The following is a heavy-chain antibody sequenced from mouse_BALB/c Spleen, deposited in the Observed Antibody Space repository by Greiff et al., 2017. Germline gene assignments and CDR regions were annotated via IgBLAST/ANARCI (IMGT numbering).Heavy chain of an antibody. CDR1: GYTFTSYW. CDR2: IYPGDGDT. Sequence: QVHVKQSGAELARPGASVKLSCKASGYTFTSYWMQWVKQRPGQGLEWIGAIYPGDGDTRYTQKFKGKATLTADKSSSTAYMQRSSLASEDSAVYYCARHGNPGAMDYWGQGTSVTVAS. CDR3: ARHGNPGAMDY. D-gene: IGHD2-1*01. V-gene: IGHV1-87*01. J-gene: IGHJ4*01.